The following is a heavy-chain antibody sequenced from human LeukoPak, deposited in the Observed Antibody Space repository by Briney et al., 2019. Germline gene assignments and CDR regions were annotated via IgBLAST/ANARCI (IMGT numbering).Heavy chain of an antibody. V-gene: IGHV4-39*07. CDR3: AREGSGTNNWFDP. D-gene: IGHD3-10*01. CDR2: IYYSGST. CDR1: GGSISSSSYY. J-gene: IGHJ5*02. Sequence: SETLSLTCTVSGGSISSSSYYWGWIRQPPGKGLEWIGSIYYSGSTYYNPSLKSRVTISVDTSKNQFSLKLSSVTAADTAVYYCAREGSGTNNWFDPWGQGTLVTVSS.